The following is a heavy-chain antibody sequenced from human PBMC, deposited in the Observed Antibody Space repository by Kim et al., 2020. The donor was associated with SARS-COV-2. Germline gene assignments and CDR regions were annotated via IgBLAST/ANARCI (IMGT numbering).Heavy chain of an antibody. D-gene: IGHD2-15*01. J-gene: IGHJ4*02. CDR3: ARDRGSIGDYFDY. V-gene: IGHV1-46*01. Sequence: YAQKFQGRVTMTRDTSTSTVYMELSSLRSEDTAVYYCARDRGSIGDYFDYWGQGTLVTVSS.